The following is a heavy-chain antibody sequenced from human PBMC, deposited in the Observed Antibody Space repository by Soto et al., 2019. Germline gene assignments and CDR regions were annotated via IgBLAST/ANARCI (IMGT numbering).Heavy chain of an antibody. J-gene: IGHJ3*02. CDR2: VYPGDSET. CDR1: GYNFRSDW. CDR3: AKSEVLEI. Sequence: GESLKISCNGSGYNFRSDWIAWVRQKPGKGLEWMGIVYPGDSETRYSPSFQGQVTMSADKSIDTAYLQWGSLKASDTAMYYGAKSEVLEIWGQGTMVTVSS. V-gene: IGHV5-51*01.